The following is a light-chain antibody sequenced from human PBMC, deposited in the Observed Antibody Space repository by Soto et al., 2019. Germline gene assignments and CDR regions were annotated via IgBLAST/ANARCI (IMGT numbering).Light chain of an antibody. CDR1: SSNIGNNY. Sequence: QSVLTQPPSVSAAPGQTVTISCSGSSSNIGNNYVSWYQQLPGTAPKLLIYENNKRPSGIPDRFSGSKSGTSATLGITGLQTGDEADYYCGTWDSSLSVPEVFGGGTQLAVL. J-gene: IGLJ3*02. V-gene: IGLV1-51*02. CDR3: GTWDSSLSVPEV. CDR2: ENN.